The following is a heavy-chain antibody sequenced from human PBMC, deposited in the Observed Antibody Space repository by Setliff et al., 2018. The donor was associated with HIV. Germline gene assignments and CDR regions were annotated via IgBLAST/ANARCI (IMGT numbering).Heavy chain of an antibody. CDR2: IYVNGKA. CDR3: ARQERYCTSADCYRYFNY. Sequence: SETLSLTCNISGASMNSYYWSWVRQSAGQELEWIGRIYVNGKANYNPSLKSRVTISVDTSKNQFSLKLTSVTAADTAVYYCARQERYCTSADCYRYFNYWGQGTLVTVSS. V-gene: IGHV4-4*07. CDR1: GASMNSYY. D-gene: IGHD2-2*02. J-gene: IGHJ4*02.